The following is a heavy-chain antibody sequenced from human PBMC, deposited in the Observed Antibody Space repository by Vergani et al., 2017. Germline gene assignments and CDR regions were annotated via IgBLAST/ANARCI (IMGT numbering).Heavy chain of an antibody. CDR2: IKQDGSEK. CDR3: ARCETTTYYDSSGYLGDAEYFQH. D-gene: IGHD3-22*01. J-gene: IGHJ1*01. Sequence: EVQLVESGGGLVQPGGSLRLSCAASGFTFSSYWMSWVRQAPGKGLEWVANIKQDGSEKYYVDSVKGRFTISRDNAKNSLYLQMNSLRAEDTAVYYCARCETTTYYDSSGYLGDAEYFQHWGQGTLVTVSS. V-gene: IGHV3-7*01. CDR1: GFTFSSYW.